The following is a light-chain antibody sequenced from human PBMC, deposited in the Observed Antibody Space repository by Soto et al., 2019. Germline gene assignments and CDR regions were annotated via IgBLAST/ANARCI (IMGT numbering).Light chain of an antibody. Sequence: DIHMTQSPSSPSASVGYRFTITCRASQSISTWLAWYQQKPGKAPKLLIYDASSLESGVPSRLRGSGSGTEFTLTISSLQPDDFETYYCQQYNIYPWTFGQGTKVDIK. CDR2: DAS. CDR3: QQYNIYPWT. CDR1: QSISTW. V-gene: IGKV1-5*01. J-gene: IGKJ1*01.